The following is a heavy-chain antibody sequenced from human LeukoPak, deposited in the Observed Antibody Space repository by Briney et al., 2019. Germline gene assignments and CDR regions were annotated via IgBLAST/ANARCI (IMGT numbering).Heavy chain of an antibody. V-gene: IGHV3-21*01. D-gene: IGHD3-10*01. CDR2: ISSSSTYI. CDR1: GFTFSTYT. Sequence: GGSLGLSCAASGFTFSTYTMIWVRQVRQAPGKGLEWVSSISSSSTYIYYADSVKGRFTISRDNAKNSLYLQMNSLRAEDTAVYYCAGSYYNVFDYWGQGTLVTVSS. J-gene: IGHJ4*02. CDR3: AGSYYNVFDY.